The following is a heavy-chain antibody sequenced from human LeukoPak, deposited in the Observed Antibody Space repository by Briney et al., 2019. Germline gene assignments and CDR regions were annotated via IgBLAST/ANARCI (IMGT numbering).Heavy chain of an antibody. Sequence: GGSLRLSCAASGFTFSSYSMNWVRQAPGKGLEWVSSISSSSSYIYYADSVKGRFTISRDNAKNSLYLQMNSLRAEDTAVYYYARDAGGDYYFDYWGQGTLVTVSS. CDR2: ISSSSSYI. CDR1: GFTFSSYS. CDR3: ARDAGGDYYFDY. J-gene: IGHJ4*02. D-gene: IGHD4-17*01. V-gene: IGHV3-21*01.